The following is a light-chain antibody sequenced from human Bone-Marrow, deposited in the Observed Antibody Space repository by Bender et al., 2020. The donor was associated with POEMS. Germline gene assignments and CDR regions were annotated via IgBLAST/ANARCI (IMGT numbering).Light chain of an antibody. V-gene: IGLV2-8*01. J-gene: IGLJ1*01. Sequence: QSALTQPASVSGSPGQSITISCTGTSTDIGEYDFVSWYQQHPGEVPKLIIYEGSKRPSGVSNRFSASKSGNTASLTVSGLQAEDEADYYCNSYAGRNNFVFGTGTKVTVL. CDR3: NSYAGRNNFV. CDR1: STDIGEYDF. CDR2: EGS.